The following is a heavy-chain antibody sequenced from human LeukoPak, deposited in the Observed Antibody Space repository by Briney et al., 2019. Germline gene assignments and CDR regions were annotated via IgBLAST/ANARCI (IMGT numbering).Heavy chain of an antibody. CDR1: GGSISSYY. CDR2: IYYSGST. V-gene: IGHV4-59*01. D-gene: IGHD3-22*01. Sequence: SSETLSLTCTVSGGSISSYYWSWIRQPPGKGLEWIGYIYYSGSTNYNPSLKSRVTISVDTSKNQFSLKLSSVTAADTAVYYCVRTGDSRGYRGNDYWGQGTLVTVSS. CDR3: VRTGDSRGYRGNDY. J-gene: IGHJ4*02.